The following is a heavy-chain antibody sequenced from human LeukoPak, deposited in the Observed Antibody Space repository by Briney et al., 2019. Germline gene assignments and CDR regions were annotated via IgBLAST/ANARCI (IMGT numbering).Heavy chain of an antibody. V-gene: IGHV3-20*04. D-gene: IGHD6-13*01. CDR1: GFTFYDSG. Sequence: GGSLRLSCAASGFTFYDSGMSWVRQAPGKGLEWVSGINWNGGSTGYADSVKGRFTISRDNAKNSLYLQMNSLRAEDTALYYCARGAGTFPFDYWGQGTLVTVSS. J-gene: IGHJ4*02. CDR3: ARGAGTFPFDY. CDR2: INWNGGST.